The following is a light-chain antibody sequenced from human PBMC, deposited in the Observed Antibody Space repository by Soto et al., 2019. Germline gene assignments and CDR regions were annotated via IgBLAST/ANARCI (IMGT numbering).Light chain of an antibody. CDR3: QQRSNWLSIT. CDR2: DAS. V-gene: IGKV3-11*01. J-gene: IGKJ5*01. Sequence: EIVLTQSPATLSVSPGERATLSCRASQSVRSNLAWYQQKPGQAPRLLIYDASNRATGIPARFSGSGSGTDFTLTISSLEPEDFAVYYCQQRSNWLSITFGQGTRLEIK. CDR1: QSVRSN.